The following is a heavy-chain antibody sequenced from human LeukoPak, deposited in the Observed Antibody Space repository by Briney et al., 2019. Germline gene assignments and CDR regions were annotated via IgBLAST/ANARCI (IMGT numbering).Heavy chain of an antibody. V-gene: IGHV4-38-2*02. Sequence: SETLSLTCTVSGYSIGSGYYWGWIRQPPGKGLEWIGSIYHSGSTYYNPSLKSRVTISVDTSKNQFSLKLSSVTAADTAVYYCARWDTAMVGYYFDYWGQGTLVTVSS. CDR2: IYHSGST. CDR1: GYSIGSGYY. J-gene: IGHJ4*02. D-gene: IGHD5-18*01. CDR3: ARWDTAMVGYYFDY.